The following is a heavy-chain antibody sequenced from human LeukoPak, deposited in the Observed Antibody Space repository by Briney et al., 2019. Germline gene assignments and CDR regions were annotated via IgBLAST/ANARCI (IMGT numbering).Heavy chain of an antibody. Sequence: TGGSLRLSCTASGFTFGDYTMSWVRQAPGKGLEWVGFIRSKAYGATTEYAAFVKGRFTISRDDSKSTAYLQMNSLKTEDTAMYYCTRDGATLDYWGQGTLVTVSS. CDR3: TRDGATLDY. D-gene: IGHD1-26*01. J-gene: IGHJ4*02. CDR2: IRSKAYGATT. V-gene: IGHV3-49*04. CDR1: GFTFGDYT.